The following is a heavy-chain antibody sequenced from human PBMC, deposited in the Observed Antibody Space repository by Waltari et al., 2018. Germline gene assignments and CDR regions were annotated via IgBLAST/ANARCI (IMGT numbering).Heavy chain of an antibody. Sequence: QVTLKESGPVLVKPTETLTLTCTVSGFSLSNARMGVSWIRQPPGKALGWLAHIFSNDEKSYSTSLKSRLTISKDTSKSQVVRTMTNMDPVDTATYYCARAELGYCSSTSCPQNWYFDLWGRGTLVTVSS. CDR2: IFSNDEK. CDR1: GFSLSNARMG. V-gene: IGHV2-26*01. CDR3: ARAELGYCSSTSCPQNWYFDL. D-gene: IGHD2-2*01. J-gene: IGHJ2*01.